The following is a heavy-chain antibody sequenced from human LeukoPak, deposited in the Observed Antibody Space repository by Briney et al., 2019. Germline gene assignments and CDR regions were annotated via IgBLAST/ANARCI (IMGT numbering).Heavy chain of an antibody. V-gene: IGHV4-31*03. CDR1: SVSVSSGGYY. Sequence: SQTLSLTCTVSSVSVSSGGYYWSWIRQHPGKGLEWIGYIYYSGSTYYNPSLKSRITISLDTSKNQVSLRLTSVTAADTAVYYCARGEDILDAMDVWGQGTTVTVSS. CDR3: ARGEDILDAMDV. CDR2: IYYSGST. J-gene: IGHJ6*02. D-gene: IGHD3-9*01.